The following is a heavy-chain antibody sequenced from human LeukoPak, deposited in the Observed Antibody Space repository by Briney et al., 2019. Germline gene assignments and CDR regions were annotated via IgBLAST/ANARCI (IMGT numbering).Heavy chain of an antibody. Sequence: PGGSLRLSCAASGFTFSSYWMSWVRQAPGKGLEWVANIKQDGSEKYYVDSVKGRFTISRDNAKNSLYLQVNSLRAEDTAVYYCARGWYSSSRDYYYYYMDVWGKGTTVTVSS. CDR1: GFTFSSYW. CDR3: ARGWYSSSRDYYYYYMDV. J-gene: IGHJ6*03. CDR2: IKQDGSEK. D-gene: IGHD6-13*01. V-gene: IGHV3-7*01.